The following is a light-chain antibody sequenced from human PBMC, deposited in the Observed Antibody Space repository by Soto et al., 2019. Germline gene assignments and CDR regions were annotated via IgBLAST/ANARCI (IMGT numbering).Light chain of an antibody. CDR1: SSDVGGYNY. CDR2: EVS. J-gene: IGLJ2*01. CDR3: SSYTSSSTLV. Sequence: QSALTQPASVSGSPGQSITISCTGTSSDVGGYNYVSWYQQHPGKAPKLMIYEVSNRPSGVSNRFSCYKAGNTASLTISGLQAEDEADDYCSSYTSSSTLVFGGGTKLTVL. V-gene: IGLV2-14*01.